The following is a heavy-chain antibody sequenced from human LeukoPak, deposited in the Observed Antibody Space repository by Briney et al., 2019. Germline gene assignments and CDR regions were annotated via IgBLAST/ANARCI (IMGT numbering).Heavy chain of an antibody. V-gene: IGHV4-59*12. CDR1: GGSISTYY. J-gene: IGHJ3*02. CDR2: IHGSGET. Sequence: SETLSLTCTVSGGSISTYYWSWIRQPPGKGLEWIGHIHGSGETNYNPSLKSRVTMSPDTSKNQFSLKLSSVTAADTAVYYCARETSGSNDAFDIWGQGTMVTVSS. D-gene: IGHD1-26*01. CDR3: ARETSGSNDAFDI.